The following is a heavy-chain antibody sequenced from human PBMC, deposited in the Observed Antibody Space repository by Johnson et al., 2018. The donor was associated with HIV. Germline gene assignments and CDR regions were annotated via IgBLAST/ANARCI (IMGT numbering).Heavy chain of an antibody. Sequence: VQLVESGGGVVQPGRSLRLSCAAFGITFSRYGMHWVRQAPGKGLEWVSAIRGSGDSTYYADSVKGRFTISRDNSKNTLYVQMNSLRAEDTAAYYCAKGRWELLAGAFDIWGQGTTVTVSS. CDR2: IRGSGDST. V-gene: IGHV3-23*04. J-gene: IGHJ3*02. D-gene: IGHD1-26*01. CDR1: GITFSRYG. CDR3: AKGRWELLAGAFDI.